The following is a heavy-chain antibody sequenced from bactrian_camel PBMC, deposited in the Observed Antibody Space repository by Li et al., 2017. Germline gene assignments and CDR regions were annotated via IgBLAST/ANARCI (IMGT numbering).Heavy chain of an antibody. Sequence: HVQLVESGGGSVQAGGSLRLSCEVSGYRFDSYCMGWFRQGPGREREGVAQIGSDGTITYGDFAKGRFRISKGNAKSTMYLQMTKLKPEDTAVYHCASDWLLGGPWSGCDDFGSHTQGTQVTVS. V-gene: IGHV3S55*01. CDR3: ASDWLLGGPWSGCDDFGS. J-gene: IGHJ6*01. CDR1: GYRFDSYC. CDR2: IGSDGTI. D-gene: IGHD3*01.